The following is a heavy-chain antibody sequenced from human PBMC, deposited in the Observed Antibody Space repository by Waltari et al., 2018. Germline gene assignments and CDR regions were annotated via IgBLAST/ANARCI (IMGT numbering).Heavy chain of an antibody. CDR1: GYTFTGYY. CDR3: ARDRSYDYVWGSYRLDY. CDR2: INPNSGDT. Sequence: QVQLVQSGAEVKKPGASVKVSCKASGYTFTGYYMHWVRQAPGQGLEWMGWINPNSGDTNYAQKFQGRVTMTRDTSISTAYMELSRLRSDDTAVYYCARDRSYDYVWGSYRLDYWGQGTLVTVSS. V-gene: IGHV1-2*02. J-gene: IGHJ4*02. D-gene: IGHD3-16*02.